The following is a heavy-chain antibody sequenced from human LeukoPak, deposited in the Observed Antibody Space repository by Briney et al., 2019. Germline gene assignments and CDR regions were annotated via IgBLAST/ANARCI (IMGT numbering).Heavy chain of an antibody. D-gene: IGHD1-1*01. J-gene: IGHJ3*02. CDR2: IRYDGSNK. CDR1: GFTFSSYG. V-gene: IGHV3-30*02. Sequence: GGSLRLSCAASGFTFSSYGMHWVRQAPGKGLEWVAFIRYDGSNKYYADSVKGRFTISRGNSKNTLYLQMNSLRAEDTAVYYCAREMSGTTGTDAFDIWGQGTMVTVSS. CDR3: AREMSGTTGTDAFDI.